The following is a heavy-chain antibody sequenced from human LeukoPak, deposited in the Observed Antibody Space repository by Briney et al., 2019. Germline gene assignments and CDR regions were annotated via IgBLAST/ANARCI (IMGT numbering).Heavy chain of an antibody. V-gene: IGHV3-33*01. D-gene: IGHD3-3*01. CDR2: IWYDGSNK. J-gene: IGHJ5*02. CDR1: GFTFSSFG. CDR3: ARGGFTYDDFWSAYYTADH. Sequence: GGSLRLSCAASGFTFSSFGLHWVRQAPGKGLEWVAVIWYDGSNKYYADSVKGRFTISRDNSKNTLYLQMNSLRAEDTAVYYCARGGFTYDDFWSAYYTADHWGQGTLVTVSS.